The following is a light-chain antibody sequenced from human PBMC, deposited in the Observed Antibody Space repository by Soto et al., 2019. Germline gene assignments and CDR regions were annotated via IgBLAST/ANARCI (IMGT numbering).Light chain of an antibody. J-gene: IGLJ2*01. Sequence: QSALTQPASVSGSPGQSITISCTGTSSDVGGYNYVSWYQQHPGKAPKLMIYDVSNRPSGVSNRFSGSKSGNTASLTISGLQAEDEADYYCSSYKRSSVVFGGGTKLTVL. CDR2: DVS. V-gene: IGLV2-14*01. CDR1: SSDVGGYNY. CDR3: SSYKRSSVV.